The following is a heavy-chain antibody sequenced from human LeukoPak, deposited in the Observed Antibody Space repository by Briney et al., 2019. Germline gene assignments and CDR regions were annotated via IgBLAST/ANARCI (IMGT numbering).Heavy chain of an antibody. V-gene: IGHV3-74*01. CDR3: ARGEYAFDY. CDR2: INSEGSTI. D-gene: IGHD3-10*01. Sequence: GGSLRLSCAGSGITFSTYWMHWVRQAPGKGLVWVSRINSEGSTISYADSVKGRFTISRDNAKNTLFLQMNSLRAEDTAVYYCARGEYAFDYWGQGTLVTVSS. J-gene: IGHJ4*02. CDR1: GITFSTYW.